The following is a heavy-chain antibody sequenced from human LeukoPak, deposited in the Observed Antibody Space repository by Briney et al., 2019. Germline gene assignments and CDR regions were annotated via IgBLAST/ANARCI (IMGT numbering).Heavy chain of an antibody. Sequence: KSSETLSLTCAVYGGSFSGYYWSWIRQPPGKGLEWIGEINHSGSTNYNPSLKSRVTISVDTSKNQFSLKLSSVTAADTAVYYCARDSKWFGELFRYWGQGTLVTVSS. J-gene: IGHJ4*02. V-gene: IGHV4-34*01. CDR1: GGSFSGYY. CDR3: ARDSKWFGELFRY. D-gene: IGHD3-10*01. CDR2: INHSGST.